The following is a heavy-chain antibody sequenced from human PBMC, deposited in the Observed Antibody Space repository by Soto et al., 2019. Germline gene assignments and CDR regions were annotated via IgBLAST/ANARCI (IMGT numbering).Heavy chain of an antibody. CDR3: AKDDTGSIDY. V-gene: IGHV3-43*01. D-gene: IGHD1-1*01. J-gene: IGHJ4*02. CDR1: GFSFVDYF. CDR2: INGDGGTT. Sequence: EVQLVESGGVVVQPGGSLRLSCAASGFSFVDYFMHWVRQAPGKGLEWISLINGDGGTTYYSNSVKGRFTISGDNSRNSLYLQMHSLRTEDTAFYYCAKDDTGSIDYWGQGTLVTVSS.